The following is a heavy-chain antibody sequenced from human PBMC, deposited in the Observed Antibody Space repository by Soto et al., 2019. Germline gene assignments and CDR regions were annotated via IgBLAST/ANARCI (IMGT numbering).Heavy chain of an antibody. CDR2: IWYDGSNK. D-gene: IGHD3-3*01. CDR1: GFTFSSYG. J-gene: IGHJ5*02. V-gene: IGHV3-33*01. CDR3: ARDDTPYYDFRFDL. Sequence: HPGGSLRLSCAASGFTFSSYGMHWFRQAPGKGLEWVAVIWYDGSNKYYADSVKGRFTISRDNSKNTLYLQMNSLRAEDTAVYYCARDDTPYYDFRFDLWGQGTLVTVSP.